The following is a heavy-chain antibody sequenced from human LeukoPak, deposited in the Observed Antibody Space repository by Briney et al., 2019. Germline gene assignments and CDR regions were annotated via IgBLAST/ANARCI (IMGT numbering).Heavy chain of an antibody. CDR1: GFTFSSYE. J-gene: IGHJ4*02. CDR3: ARGFRDTAMFLDY. D-gene: IGHD5-18*01. V-gene: IGHV3-48*03. CDR2: ISGSSSNV. Sequence: GGSLRLSCAASGFTFSSYEMNWVRQAPGKGLEWISAISGSSSNVYYAASVRGRFTISRDNAENSLYLQLNTMRAEDTAVYYCARGFRDTAMFLDYWRQGTLVTVSS.